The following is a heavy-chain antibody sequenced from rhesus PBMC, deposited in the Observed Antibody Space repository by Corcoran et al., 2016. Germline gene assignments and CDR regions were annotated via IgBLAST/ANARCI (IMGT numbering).Heavy chain of an antibody. CDR1: GGAIRSANR. J-gene: IGHJ4*01. CDR3: ARHFTSSHFDY. D-gene: IGHD6-43*01. Sequence: QVELQESGPAVVKPSETLSLTCAVSGGAIRSANRWNGIRASPGKGLEWLALIYGSSGGAEYTPSLQSRVAISMDTSKHQFSLKLSSVTAADTAVYYCARHFTSSHFDYWGRGVLVTVSS. CDR2: IYGSSGGA. V-gene: IGHV4-93*02.